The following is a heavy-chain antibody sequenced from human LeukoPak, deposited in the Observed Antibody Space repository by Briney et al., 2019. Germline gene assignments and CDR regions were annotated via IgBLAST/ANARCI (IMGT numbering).Heavy chain of an antibody. Sequence: GGSLRLSCAASGFTFSSYVMHWVRQAPGKGLEYVSDISSNGGITYYADSVKGRFTVSRDNSKNMLYLQMNSLRAEDTAVYYCVKDKYPVVVAATLDYWGQGILVTVSS. CDR1: GFTFSSYV. J-gene: IGHJ4*02. D-gene: IGHD2-15*01. CDR3: VKDKYPVVVAATLDY. CDR2: ISSNGGIT. V-gene: IGHV3-64D*09.